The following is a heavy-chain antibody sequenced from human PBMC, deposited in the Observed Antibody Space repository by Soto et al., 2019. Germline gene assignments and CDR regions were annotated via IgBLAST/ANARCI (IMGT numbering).Heavy chain of an antibody. J-gene: IGHJ4*02. V-gene: IGHV1-18*04. Sequence: QVQLVQSGSEVKKPGASVNVSCKAFGYTFTSYGFSWVRQVPGQGLEWLGWISAFNGDTQYAQTMKGRLTVTTDTSTTTDHMQLRSRTPAATAVYYCTREAGWQRMVPYDWGQGTLVSVS. CDR3: TREAGWQRMVPYD. CDR2: ISAFNGDT. D-gene: IGHD6-25*01. CDR1: GYTFTSYG.